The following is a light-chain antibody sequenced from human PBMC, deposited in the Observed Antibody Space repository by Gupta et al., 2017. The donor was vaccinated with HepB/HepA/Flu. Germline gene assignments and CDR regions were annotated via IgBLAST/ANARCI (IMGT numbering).Light chain of an antibody. CDR1: SLRSYY. V-gene: IGLV3-19*01. Sequence: SSEQTQDPAVSVDLGQTVRITCQGDSLRSYYASWYQQKPGQAPVLVIYGKNNRPSGIPDRFSGSSSGNTASLTITWAQAEDEADYYCNSRDSSGNHVVFGGGTKLTVL. J-gene: IGLJ2*01. CDR3: NSRDSSGNHVV. CDR2: GKN.